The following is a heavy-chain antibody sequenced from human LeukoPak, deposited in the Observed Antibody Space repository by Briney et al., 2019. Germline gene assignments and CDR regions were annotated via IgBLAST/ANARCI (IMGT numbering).Heavy chain of an antibody. CDR1: GGSISSSSYY. CDR3: ARESTTVVTPPDY. CDR2: IYYSGST. J-gene: IGHJ4*02. Sequence: SETLSLTCTVSGGSISSSSYYWGWIRQPPGKGLEWIGSIYYSGSTYYNPSLKSRVTISVDTSKNQFSLKLSSVTAADTAVYYCARESTTVVTPPDYWGQGTLVTVSS. V-gene: IGHV4-39*07. D-gene: IGHD4-23*01.